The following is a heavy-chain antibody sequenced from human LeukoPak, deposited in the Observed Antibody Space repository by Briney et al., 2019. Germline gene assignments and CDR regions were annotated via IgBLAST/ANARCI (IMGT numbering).Heavy chain of an antibody. Sequence: SSETLSLTCTVSGGSISSNSYYWGWIRQPPGKGLEWIGSIYYSGSTYYNPSLKSRVTISVDTSKNQFSLKLSSVTAADTAVYYCAERSGPFGYMDVWGKGTTVTVSS. J-gene: IGHJ6*03. CDR1: GGSISSNSYY. D-gene: IGHD3-3*01. V-gene: IGHV4-39*01. CDR2: IYYSGST. CDR3: AERSGPFGYMDV.